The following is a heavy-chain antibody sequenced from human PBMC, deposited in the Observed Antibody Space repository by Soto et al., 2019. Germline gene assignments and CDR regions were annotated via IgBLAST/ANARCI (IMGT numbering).Heavy chain of an antibody. J-gene: IGHJ4*02. V-gene: IGHV1-3*01. Sequence: QVQLVQSGAEVKKPGASVKVSCKASGYTFTSYAMHWVRQAPGQRLEWMGWINAGNGNTKYSQKFQGRVTITRDTSASTAYMELSSLRSEDTAVYYCARAPYYYDSSGYDTMYYFDYWGQGTLVTVSS. CDR3: ARAPYYYDSSGYDTMYYFDY. CDR1: GYTFTSYA. CDR2: INAGNGNT. D-gene: IGHD3-22*01.